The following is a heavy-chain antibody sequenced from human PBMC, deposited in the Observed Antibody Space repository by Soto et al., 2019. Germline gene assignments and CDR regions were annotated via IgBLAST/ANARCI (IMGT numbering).Heavy chain of an antibody. D-gene: IGHD3-10*01. J-gene: IGHJ6*02. V-gene: IGHV3-15*01. CDR2: IKSKTDGGTT. Sequence: PGGSLRLSCAASGFTFSNAWMSWVRHAPGKGLEWVGRIKSKTDGGTTDYAAPVKGRFTISRDDSKNTLYLQMNSLKTEDTAVYYFTEDFTTMVRGAMIHYSYGMDVSGQGTTFTLSS. CDR1: GFTFSNAW. CDR3: TEDFTTMVRGAMIHYSYGMDV.